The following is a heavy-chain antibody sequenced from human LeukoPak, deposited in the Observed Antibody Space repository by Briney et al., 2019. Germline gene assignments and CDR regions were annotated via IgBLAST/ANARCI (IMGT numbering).Heavy chain of an antibody. V-gene: IGHV3-7*01. D-gene: IGHD3-10*01. CDR2: IKQDGSEK. CDR1: GFTFSSYW. J-gene: IGHJ5*02. Sequence: GGSLRLSCAASGFTFSSYWMSWVRQAPGKGLEWVANIKQDGSEKYYVDSVKGRFTISRDNAKNSLYLQMNSLRAEDTAVYYCAREGVSAPYYYGSGPLEGNWFDPWGQGTLVTVSS. CDR3: AREGVSAPYYYGSGPLEGNWFDP.